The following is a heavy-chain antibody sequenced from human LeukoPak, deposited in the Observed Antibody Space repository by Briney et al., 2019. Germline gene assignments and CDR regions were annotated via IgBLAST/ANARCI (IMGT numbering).Heavy chain of an antibody. CDR1: GYTFTDYY. V-gene: IGHV1-69-2*01. CDR3: AAGVVIPNY. CDR2: IDPEDGET. Sequence: ASVKVSCKVSGYTFTDYYMHWVQQAPGKGLEWMGLIDPEDGETIYAGKFQGRVTITADTSTDTAYMELSSLRSEDTAVYYCAAGVVIPNYWGQGTLVTVSS. J-gene: IGHJ4*02. D-gene: IGHD3-3*01.